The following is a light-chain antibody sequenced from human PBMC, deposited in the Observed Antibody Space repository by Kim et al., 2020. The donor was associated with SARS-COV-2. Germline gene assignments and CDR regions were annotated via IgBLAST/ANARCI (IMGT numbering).Light chain of an antibody. J-gene: IGLJ3*02. CDR3: SSYASSNNVV. V-gene: IGLV2-8*01. CDR2: EVS. Sequence: QSALTQPPSASGSPGQSITISCTGTSSDVGGYNYVSWYQHHPGKAPKLMIYEVSKRPSGVTNRFSGSKSGNTASLTVSGLQAEDEADYYCSSYASSNNVVFGGGTQLTVL. CDR1: SSDVGGYNY.